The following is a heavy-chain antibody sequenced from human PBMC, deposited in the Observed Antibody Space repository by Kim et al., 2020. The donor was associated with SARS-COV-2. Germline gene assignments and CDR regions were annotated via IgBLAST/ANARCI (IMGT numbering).Heavy chain of an antibody. J-gene: IGHJ4*02. D-gene: IGHD5-18*01. CDR2: ISYDGSNK. Sequence: GGSLRLSCAASGFTFSSYAMHWVRQAPGKGLEWVAVISYDGSNKYYADSVKGRFTISRDNSKNTLYLQMNSLRAEDTAVYYCARVAWSYGYFDYWGQGTL. V-gene: IGHV3-30*04. CDR1: GFTFSSYA. CDR3: ARVAWSYGYFDY.